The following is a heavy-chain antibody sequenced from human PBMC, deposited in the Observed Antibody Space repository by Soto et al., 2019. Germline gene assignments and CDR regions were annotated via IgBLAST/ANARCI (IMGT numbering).Heavy chain of an antibody. CDR3: ARGYRTSWYWFDL. D-gene: IGHD6-13*01. V-gene: IGHV4-61*01. CDR1: GGSVSGGTHY. Sequence: QAQLQESGPGPVKPSETLSLTCTVSGGSVSGGTHYWSWIRQPPGKGLEWIGYIYNSGRTNYNPSLMSRVTISVDTSKNQFSLKLSSVTAADTAVYYCARGYRTSWYWFDLWGRGTLVTVSS. CDR2: IYNSGRT. J-gene: IGHJ2*01.